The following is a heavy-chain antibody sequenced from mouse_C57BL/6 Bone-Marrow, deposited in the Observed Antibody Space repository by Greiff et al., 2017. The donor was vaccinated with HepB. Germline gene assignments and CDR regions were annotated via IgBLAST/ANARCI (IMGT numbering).Heavy chain of an antibody. Sequence: VHLVESGPGLVQPSQSLSITCTVSGFSLTSYGVHWVRQSPGKGLEWLGVIWSGGSTDYNAAFISRLSISKDNSKSQVFFKMNSLQADDTAIYYCARKVYYDYWYFDVWGTGTTVTVSS. CDR3: ARKVYYDYWYFDV. V-gene: IGHV2-2*01. CDR1: GFSLTSYG. D-gene: IGHD2-4*01. CDR2: IWSGGST. J-gene: IGHJ1*03.